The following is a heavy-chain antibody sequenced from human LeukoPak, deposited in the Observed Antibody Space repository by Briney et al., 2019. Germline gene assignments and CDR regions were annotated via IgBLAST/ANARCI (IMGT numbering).Heavy chain of an antibody. D-gene: IGHD6-13*01. J-gene: IGHJ5*02. CDR1: GYTFISYD. CDR3: ARGSGYSSSWYSGNWFDP. V-gene: IGHV1-8*01. Sequence: ASVKVSCKASGYTFISYDINWVRQATGQGLEWMGWMNPNSGNTGYAQKFQGRVTMTRNTSISTAYMELSSLRSEDTAVYYCARGSGYSSSWYSGNWFDPWGQGTLVTVSS. CDR2: MNPNSGNT.